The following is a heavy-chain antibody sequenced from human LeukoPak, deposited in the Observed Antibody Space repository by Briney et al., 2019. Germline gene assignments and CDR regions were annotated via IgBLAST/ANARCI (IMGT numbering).Heavy chain of an antibody. Sequence: PSETLSLTCGVSGYSITSGYFWGWLRQPPGKGLEWIGSIYHSGTTYYNPSLKSRVTISVDTSKNQFSLKLSSVTAADTAVHYCARPPDSSDYGAAFDFWGQGTLVTVSS. J-gene: IGHJ4*02. V-gene: IGHV4-38-2*01. CDR3: ARPPDSSDYGAAFDF. CDR2: IYHSGTT. CDR1: GYSITSGYF. D-gene: IGHD4-17*01.